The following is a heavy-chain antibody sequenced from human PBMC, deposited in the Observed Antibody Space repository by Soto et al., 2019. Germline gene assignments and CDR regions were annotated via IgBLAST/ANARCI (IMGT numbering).Heavy chain of an antibody. CDR1: GDSVSSNSAA. CDR2: TYYRSKWYN. D-gene: IGHD6-19*01. Sequence: SQTLSLTCAISGDSVSSNSAAWNWIRQSPSRGLEWLGRTYYRSKWYNDYAVSVKSRITINPDKSKNQFFLQLNSVTPEDTAVYYCARWAPGHSSGWYDACDIWGHGTMVNASS. V-gene: IGHV6-1*01. J-gene: IGHJ3*02. CDR3: ARWAPGHSSGWYDACDI.